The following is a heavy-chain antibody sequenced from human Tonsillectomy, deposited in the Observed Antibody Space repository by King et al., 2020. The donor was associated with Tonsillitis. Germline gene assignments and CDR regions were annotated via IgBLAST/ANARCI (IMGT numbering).Heavy chain of an antibody. D-gene: IGHD6-6*01. V-gene: IGHV3-15*01. J-gene: IGHJ4*02. CDR3: TTDRGIAVRPIIDS. CDR2: IKSKSAGGTT. CDR1: GFTFSNAW. Sequence: QLVQSGGDLVKPGGSLRLSCAASGFTFSNAWMSWARQASGKGLEWVGRIKSKSAGGTTDYAAPVKGRFTISRDDSKNTLYLQMNSLETEDTAVYYCTTDRGIAVRPIIDSWGQGTLVTVSS.